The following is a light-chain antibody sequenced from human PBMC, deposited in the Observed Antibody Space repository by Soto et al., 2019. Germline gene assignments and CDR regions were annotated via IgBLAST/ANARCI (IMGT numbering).Light chain of an antibody. J-gene: IGLJ2*01. V-gene: IGLV9-49*03. CDR1: SGYSNYR. Sequence: QPVLTQPPSASASLGATVTLTCTLSSGYSNYRVDWYQQRPGKGPRLVMRVDAGGIVGSRADGIPDRFSVMGSGLNRYLIIKNIQEEDECDYQCGADRGSGSNFVKVFGGGTKLTVL. CDR2: VDAGGIVG. CDR3: GADRGSGSNFVKV.